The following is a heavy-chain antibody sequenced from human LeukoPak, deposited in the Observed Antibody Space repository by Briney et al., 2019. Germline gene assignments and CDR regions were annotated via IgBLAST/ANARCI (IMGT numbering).Heavy chain of an antibody. D-gene: IGHD6-13*01. CDR1: GYTFTGYY. CDR3: ARDAFSGYSSSWHEDF. Sequence: VASVKVSCKASGYTFTGYYMHWVRQAPGQGLEWMGWINPTSGATNYAQKFLGRMPMTRDTFITTAYMELNRLTSDDTAVYFCARDAFSGYSSSWHEDFWGQGTLVTVSS. V-gene: IGHV1-2*02. J-gene: IGHJ4*02. CDR2: INPTSGAT.